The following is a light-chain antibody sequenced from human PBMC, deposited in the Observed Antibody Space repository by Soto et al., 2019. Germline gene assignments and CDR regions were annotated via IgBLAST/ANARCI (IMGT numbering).Light chain of an antibody. CDR3: QQRSNWPPGT. J-gene: IGKJ4*01. V-gene: IGKV3-11*01. CDR2: DAS. Sequence: EIVLTQSPATLSLSPGERATLSCRASQSVSSYLAWYQQKPGPAPRLLISDASNRATGIPARFSGSGSGTDFTLTISSLEPEDFAVYYCQQRSNWPPGTFGGGTKVEIK. CDR1: QSVSSY.